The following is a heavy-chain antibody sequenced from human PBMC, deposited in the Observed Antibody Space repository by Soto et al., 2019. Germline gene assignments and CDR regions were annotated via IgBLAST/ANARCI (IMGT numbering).Heavy chain of an antibody. CDR1: GYTFTSYD. D-gene: IGHD3-3*01. V-gene: IGHV1-8*01. J-gene: IGHJ4*02. Sequence: SVKVSCKASGYTFTSYDINWVRQATGQGLEWVGWMNPNSGNTGYAQKFQGRVTMTRNTSISTAYMELSSLRSEDTAVYYCARAIPRTIFGVANPYYFDYWGQGTLVTVSS. CDR3: ARAIPRTIFGVANPYYFDY. CDR2: MNPNSGNT.